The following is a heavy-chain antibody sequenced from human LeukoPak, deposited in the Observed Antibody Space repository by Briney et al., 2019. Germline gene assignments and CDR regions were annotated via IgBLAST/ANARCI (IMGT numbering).Heavy chain of an antibody. V-gene: IGHV4-59*08. Sequence: TSETLSLTCAVYGGSFSGYYWSWIRQPPGKGLEWIGYIYYSGSTNYNPSLKSRVTISVDTSKNQFSLKLSSVTAADTAVYYCARHSPSGYYYYGMDVWGQGTTVTVSS. J-gene: IGHJ6*02. D-gene: IGHD1-26*01. CDR1: GGSFSGYY. CDR2: IYYSGST. CDR3: ARHSPSGYYYYGMDV.